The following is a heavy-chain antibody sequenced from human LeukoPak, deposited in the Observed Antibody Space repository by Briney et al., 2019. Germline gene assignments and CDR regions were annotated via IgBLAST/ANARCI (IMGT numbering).Heavy chain of an antibody. D-gene: IGHD2/OR15-2a*01. CDR1: GFSFSGYC. CDR2: IKEDGSEK. V-gene: IGHV3-7*03. CDR3: ARRGSTDY. J-gene: IGHJ4*02. Sequence: PGGSLRLSCAASGFSFSGYCMTWVRQAPGKGLEWVAIIKEDGSEKYYAYLVKGRFTISRDNAKNSLDLQMNSLRAEDTAVYYCARRGSTDYWGQGTLVTVSS.